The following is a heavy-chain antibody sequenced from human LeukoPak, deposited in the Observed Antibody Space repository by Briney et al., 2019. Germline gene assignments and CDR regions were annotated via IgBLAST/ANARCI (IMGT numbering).Heavy chain of an antibody. J-gene: IGHJ6*03. D-gene: IGHD1-26*01. Sequence: SCKASGYTFTGYYMHWVRQAPGKGLEWVAVISYDGSNKYYADSVKGRFTISRDNSKNTLYLQMNSLRAEDTAVYYCAKGLSGSYKLYYYYMDVWGKGTTVTVSS. CDR3: AKGLSGSYKLYYYYMDV. CDR1: GYTFTGYY. CDR2: ISYDGSNK. V-gene: IGHV3-30*18.